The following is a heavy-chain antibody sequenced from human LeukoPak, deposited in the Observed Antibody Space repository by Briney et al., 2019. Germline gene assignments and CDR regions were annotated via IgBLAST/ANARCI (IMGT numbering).Heavy chain of an antibody. Sequence: GGSLRLSCAASGVTVSSNYMSWVRQAPGKGLEWVSTIYSGGSTYYADSVKGRFTISRDSSKNTLCLQMNSLRAEDTAVYYCARDGYSNSWFLNWGQGTLVTVSS. CDR3: ARDGYSNSWFLN. J-gene: IGHJ4*02. D-gene: IGHD6-13*01. CDR1: GVTVSSNY. V-gene: IGHV3-66*01. CDR2: IYSGGST.